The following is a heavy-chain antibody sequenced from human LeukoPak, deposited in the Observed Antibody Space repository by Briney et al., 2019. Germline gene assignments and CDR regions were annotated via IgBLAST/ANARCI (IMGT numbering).Heavy chain of an antibody. CDR1: GFTFSSYW. V-gene: IGHV3-7*04. D-gene: IGHD3-10*01. CDR3: AKDSSANY. Sequence: GGSLRLSCAASGFTFSSYWMSWVRQAPGKGLEWVAKIKQDGSGKYYVDSVKGRFTISRDNAKNSLYLQMNSLRADDTAVYYCAKDSSANYWGQGTLVTVSS. J-gene: IGHJ4*02. CDR2: IKQDGSGK.